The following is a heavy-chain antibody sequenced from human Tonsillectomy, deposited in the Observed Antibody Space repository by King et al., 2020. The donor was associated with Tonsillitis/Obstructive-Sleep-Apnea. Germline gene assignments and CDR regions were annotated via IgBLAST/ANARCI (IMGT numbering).Heavy chain of an antibody. CDR2: ISHAGRT. V-gene: IGHV4-4*02. Sequence: VQLQESDPGLVKPSGTLSLTCAVSGDSISSYNWWTWVRQPPGKGLEWIGEISHAGRTDYNPSLKSRVTILLDKSKHQFSLQLGSVTAADTALYYCASAMLGKRGFNYWGPGTLVSVSS. D-gene: IGHD3-16*01. CDR3: ASAMLGKRGFNY. CDR1: GDSISSYNW. J-gene: IGHJ4*02.